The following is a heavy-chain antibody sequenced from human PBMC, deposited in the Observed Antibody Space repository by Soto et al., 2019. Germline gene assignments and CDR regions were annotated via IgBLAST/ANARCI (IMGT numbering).Heavy chain of an antibody. J-gene: IGHJ6*02. V-gene: IGHV3-30-3*01. D-gene: IGHD3-16*01. CDR3: AREWGAACPYYHYGMDV. CDR1: GFTFTNYA. Sequence: QVQLEESGGGVVQPGRSLRLSCAASGFTFTNYAIHWVLQAPGKGLQWVAVISYDGSNLYYADAVKGRFTVSRANSKRTGYLQMDSLRVEDTAVNYCAREWGAACPYYHYGMDVWCPGTTVTVSS. CDR2: ISYDGSNL.